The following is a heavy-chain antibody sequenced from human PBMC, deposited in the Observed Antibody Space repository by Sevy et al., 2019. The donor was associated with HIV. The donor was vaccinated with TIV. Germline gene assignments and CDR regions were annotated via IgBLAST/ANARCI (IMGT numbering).Heavy chain of an antibody. CDR2: ISSSGSSI. CDR1: GFTFSSYD. J-gene: IGHJ5*02. D-gene: IGHD2-8*01. Sequence: GGSLRLSCTASGFTFSSYDMNWVRQAPGKGLEWVSKISSSGSSIYYADSVKGRFTISRDNAKNSRNLQMNSLRAEDTAGYYCTGNGGAFDNGFDPWGQGTLVTVSS. V-gene: IGHV3-48*03. CDR3: TGNGGAFDNGFDP.